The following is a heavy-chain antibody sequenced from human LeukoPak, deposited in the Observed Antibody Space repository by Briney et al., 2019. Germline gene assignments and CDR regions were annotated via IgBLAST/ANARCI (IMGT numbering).Heavy chain of an antibody. CDR2: IIPIFGTA. Sequence: SVKVSCKASGGTFSSYAISWVRQAPGQGPEWMGRIIPIFGTANYAQKFQGRVTITTDESTSTAYMELSSLRSEDTAVYYCAIRRGTSSWFFDYWGQGTLVTVSS. CDR3: AIRRGTSSWFFDY. J-gene: IGHJ4*02. CDR1: GGTFSSYA. V-gene: IGHV1-69*05. D-gene: IGHD6-13*01.